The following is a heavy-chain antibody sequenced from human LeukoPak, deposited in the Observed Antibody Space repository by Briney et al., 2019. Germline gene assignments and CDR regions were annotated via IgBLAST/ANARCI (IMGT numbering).Heavy chain of an antibody. J-gene: IGHJ4*02. D-gene: IGHD3-22*01. Sequence: PSETLSLTCTVSGGSISSSSYYWGWIRQPPGKGLEWIGSIYYSGSTYYNPSLKSRVTISVDTSKNQFSLKLSSVTAADTAVYYCARDRPYYYDSSGYPGGDYWGQGTLVTVSS. CDR2: IYYSGST. V-gene: IGHV4-39*07. CDR3: ARDRPYYYDSSGYPGGDY. CDR1: GGSISSSSYY.